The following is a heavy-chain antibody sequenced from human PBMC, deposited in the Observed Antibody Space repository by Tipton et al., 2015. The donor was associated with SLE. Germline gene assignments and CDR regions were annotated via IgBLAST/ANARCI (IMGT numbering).Heavy chain of an antibody. D-gene: IGHD3-16*01. V-gene: IGHV1-18*01. CDR1: GYTFTSYG. J-gene: IGHJ3*02. CDR2: ISGYNGDT. CDR3: ARESLGRPRVSAFDI. Sequence: QSGPEVKKPGASVKVSCKASGYTFTSYGFSWVRQAPGQGLEWMGWISGYNGDTHYAQKLQGRVTMTTDTSTTTAYMELRSLRSDDPAVYYCARESLGRPRVSAFDIWGQGAVVTVSS.